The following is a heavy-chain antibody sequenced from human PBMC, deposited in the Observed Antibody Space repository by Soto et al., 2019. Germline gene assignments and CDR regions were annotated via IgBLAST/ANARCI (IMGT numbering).Heavy chain of an antibody. CDR2: INPFKGDT. V-gene: IGHV1-18*01. CDR1: GYTFSTYG. D-gene: IGHD2-2*02. J-gene: IGHJ3*01. CDR3: ARVKVPAAILGAFDL. Sequence: QVQLVQSGAEMKKPGASVKVSCKASGYTFSTYGITWVRQAPGQGLDWMGWINPFKGDTNSAARFQDRVTMTTDTSTRTAYMELRSLRSDDTAVYYCARVKVPAAILGAFDLCGQGTLVTVSS.